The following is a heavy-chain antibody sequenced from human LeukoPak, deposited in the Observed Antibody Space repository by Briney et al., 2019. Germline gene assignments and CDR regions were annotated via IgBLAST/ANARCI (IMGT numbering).Heavy chain of an antibody. Sequence: SETLSLTCTVSGGSISSYSWRWIRQPAGKGLGCIGRFCSSGSTSKTPSLKSRVTMSLDTSKNHLSLRLSSVTAADTAVYYCARGGRDGYKNKYYFDYWGQGTLVTVSS. CDR2: FCSSGST. CDR1: GGSISSYS. CDR3: ARGGRDGYKNKYYFDY. J-gene: IGHJ4*02. V-gene: IGHV4-4*07. D-gene: IGHD5-24*01.